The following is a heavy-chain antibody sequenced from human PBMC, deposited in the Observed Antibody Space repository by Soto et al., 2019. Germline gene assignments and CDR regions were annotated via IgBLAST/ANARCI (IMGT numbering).Heavy chain of an antibody. D-gene: IGHD2-2*01. V-gene: IGHV3-48*03. CDR3: VRYCSTTLCNGVATRTFDY. J-gene: IGHJ4*02. CDR1: RFTFSTYE. CDR2: ISTSGSTV. Sequence: GGSLRLSCAASRFTFSTYEMNWVRQAPGKGLEWVSYISTSGSTVCYADSVKGRFTISRDNTRNSLYLQMNSLRDEDTALYYCVRYCSTTLCNGVATRTFDYWGQGTLVTVSS.